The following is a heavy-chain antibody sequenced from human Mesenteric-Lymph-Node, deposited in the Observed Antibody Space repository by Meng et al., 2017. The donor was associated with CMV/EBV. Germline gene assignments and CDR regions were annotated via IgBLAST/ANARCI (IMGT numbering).Heavy chain of an antibody. Sequence: ASVKVSCKASGYTFTGYYMHWVRQAPGQGLEWMGWINPNSGGTNYAQKFQGRVTMTRDTSISTAYMEVSRLSSDDTAVYYCARLKDVGSSIDLWGQGTLVTVSS. V-gene: IGHV1-2*02. CDR2: INPNSGGT. CDR3: ARLKDVGSSIDL. CDR1: GYTFTGYY. D-gene: IGHD2-2*03. J-gene: IGHJ5*02.